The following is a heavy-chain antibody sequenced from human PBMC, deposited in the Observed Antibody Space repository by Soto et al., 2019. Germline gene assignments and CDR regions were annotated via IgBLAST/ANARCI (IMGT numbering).Heavy chain of an antibody. CDR2: ISYDGSNK. D-gene: IGHD3-10*01. V-gene: IGHV3-30-3*01. Sequence: QVQLVESGGGVVQPGRSLRLSCAASGFTFSSYAMHWVRQAPGKGLEWVAVISYDGSNKYYADSVKGRFTISRDNSKNTLYLQMNSLRAEDTAVYYCARDRVYYGSGKACCFDPWGQGTLVTVSS. CDR1: GFTFSSYA. J-gene: IGHJ5*02. CDR3: ARDRVYYGSGKACCFDP.